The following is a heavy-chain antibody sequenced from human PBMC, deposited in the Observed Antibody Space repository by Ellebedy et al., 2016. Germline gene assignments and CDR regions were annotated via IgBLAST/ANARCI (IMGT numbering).Heavy chain of an antibody. D-gene: IGHD3-16*01. Sequence: GGSLRLSCKGSGYSFTSYWIGWVRQMPGKGLEWMGIIYPGDSDTRYSPSFQGQVTISADKSISTAYLQWSSLKASDTAMYYCARRSPSGGVDYWGQGTLVTVSS. CDR2: IYPGDSDT. CDR1: GYSFTSYW. V-gene: IGHV5-51*01. CDR3: ARRSPSGGVDY. J-gene: IGHJ4*02.